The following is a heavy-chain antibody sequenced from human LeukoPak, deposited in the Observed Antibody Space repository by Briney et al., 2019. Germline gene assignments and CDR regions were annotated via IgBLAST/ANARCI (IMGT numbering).Heavy chain of an antibody. V-gene: IGHV4-59*01. CDR3: ARVRFYDTTGYSTSYYLDY. D-gene: IGHD3-22*01. Sequence: SETLSLTCAVSGGPIIASYWSWIRQPPGKGLEWIGYTHYSGTGNYNPSIKSRVIISIDTSKNRFSLRLTSVTAADTAVYYCARVRFYDTTGYSTSYYLDYWGQGALVTVSS. J-gene: IGHJ4*02. CDR2: THYSGTG. CDR1: GGPIIASY.